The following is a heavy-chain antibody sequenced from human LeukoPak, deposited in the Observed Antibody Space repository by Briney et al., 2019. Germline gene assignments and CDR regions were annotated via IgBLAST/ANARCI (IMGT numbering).Heavy chain of an antibody. J-gene: IGHJ4*02. CDR2: ISSSGSTI. Sequence: GGSLRLSCAASGFTFSDYYMSWIRQAPGKGLEWVSYISSSGSTIYYADSVKGRFTISRDNARNSLFLQMNSLRAEDTAIYYCARDRPHSGYDFDSWGQGTLVTVSS. D-gene: IGHD5-12*01. CDR3: ARDRPHSGYDFDS. CDR1: GFTFSDYY. V-gene: IGHV3-11*04.